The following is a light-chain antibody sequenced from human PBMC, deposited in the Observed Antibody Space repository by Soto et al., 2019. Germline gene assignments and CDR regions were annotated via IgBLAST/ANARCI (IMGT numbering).Light chain of an antibody. CDR2: GAS. CDR1: QSVNIH. J-gene: IGKJ1*01. Sequence: EIVMTQSPATLSVSPGERSTLSCRASQSVNIHLAWYQQKPGQAPRLLIYGASNRATGIPDRFSGSGSGTDFTLTISRLEPEDFAVYYCQQYGSSGTFGQGIKVDIK. CDR3: QQYGSSGT. V-gene: IGKV3-20*01.